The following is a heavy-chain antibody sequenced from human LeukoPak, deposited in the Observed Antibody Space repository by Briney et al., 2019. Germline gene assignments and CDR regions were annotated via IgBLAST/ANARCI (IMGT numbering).Heavy chain of an antibody. CDR3: ARDSGSYSGFDY. CDR1: GYTFTSYY. J-gene: IGHJ4*02. Sequence: ASVTVSCKASGYTFTSYYMHWVRQAPGQGLEWMGIINPSTAATSYAQKFQGRVTMTRDTSTSTVYMELSSLRSEDTAVYYCARDSGSYSGFDYWGQGTLVTVSS. V-gene: IGHV1-46*01. D-gene: IGHD1-26*01. CDR2: INPSTAAT.